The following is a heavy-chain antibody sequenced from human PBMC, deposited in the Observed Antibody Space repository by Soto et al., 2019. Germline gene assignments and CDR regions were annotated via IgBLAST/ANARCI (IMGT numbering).Heavy chain of an antibody. D-gene: IGHD4-17*01. CDR1: GYTFTSYY. V-gene: IGHV1-46*03. CDR3: ARSADGDYFDY. CDR2: INPSGGST. J-gene: IGHJ4*02. Sequence: GASVKVSCNASGYTFTSYYMHWVRQAPGQGLEWLGIINPSGGSTSYAQKFQGRVTMTRDTSTSTVYMELSSLRSEDTAVYYCARSADGDYFDYWGQGTLVTVSS.